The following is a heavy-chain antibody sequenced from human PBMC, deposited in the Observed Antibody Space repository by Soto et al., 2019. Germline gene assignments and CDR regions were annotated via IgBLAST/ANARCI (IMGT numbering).Heavy chain of an antibody. CDR1: GDSISSFY. CDR2: VFSSGST. D-gene: IGHD2-2*01. Sequence: SETLSLTCTVSGDSISSFYWTWIRQPPGKGLEWVGYVFSSGSTNYNPSLKSRVTISVDTSENQFSLKLTSVTAADTAVYYCARVGYCSSTPCWPIGYFEYWGQGTLVTVSS. J-gene: IGHJ4*02. CDR3: ARVGYCSSTPCWPIGYFEY. V-gene: IGHV4-59*01.